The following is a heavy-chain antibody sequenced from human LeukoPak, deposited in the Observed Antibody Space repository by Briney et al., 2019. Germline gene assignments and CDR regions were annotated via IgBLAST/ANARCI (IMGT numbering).Heavy chain of an antibody. D-gene: IGHD1-1*01. Sequence: SQTLSLTCAISGDSVSSNSAAWNWIRQSPSRGLERLGRTYYRSKWYNDSVISVKSRITINPDTSKNQFSLHLNSVTPEDTAVYYCAREMAGTCVFDIWGQGTMVTVSP. CDR2: TYYRSKWYN. CDR1: GDSVSSNSAA. CDR3: AREMAGTCVFDI. J-gene: IGHJ3*02. V-gene: IGHV6-1*01.